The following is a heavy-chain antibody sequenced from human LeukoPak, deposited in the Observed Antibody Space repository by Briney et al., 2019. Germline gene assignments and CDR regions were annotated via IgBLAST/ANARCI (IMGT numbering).Heavy chain of an antibody. CDR1: GITFSSYE. V-gene: IGHV3-48*03. CDR2: ISSSGTTI. D-gene: IGHD3-3*01. Sequence: GGSLRLSCAASGITFSSYEMNWVRQAPGKGLEWISYISSSGTTIYYADSVKGRFTISRDNAENSLYLRINSLRAGDTALYYCAGGADNFWSSYAFDYWGQGALVTVSS. J-gene: IGHJ4*02. CDR3: AGGADNFWSSYAFDY.